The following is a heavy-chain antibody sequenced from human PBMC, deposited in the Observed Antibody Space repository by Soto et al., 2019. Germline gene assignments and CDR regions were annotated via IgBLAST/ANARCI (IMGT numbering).Heavy chain of an antibody. D-gene: IGHD6-19*01. CDR3: ARETGSSGSYEY. V-gene: IGHV4-4*07. CDR2: IYTSGST. J-gene: IGHJ4*02. Sequence: QVQLQESGPGLVKSSETLSLTCTVSGGSIISYYCSWIRQSAGKGLEWIGRIYTSGSTNYNPSLKSRVTMSVDTSKNQFSLKLSSVTAAETAVYYCARETGSSGSYEYWGQGTLVTVSS. CDR1: GGSIISYY.